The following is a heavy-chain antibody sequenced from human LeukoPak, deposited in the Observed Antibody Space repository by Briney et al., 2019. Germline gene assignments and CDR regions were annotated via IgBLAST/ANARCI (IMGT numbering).Heavy chain of an antibody. D-gene: IGHD6-19*01. CDR3: AKDSNGWYQRGSNYFDY. Sequence: GGSLRLSCAASGFSFSGHWMHWARQLPGKGLVWVSRISPTGSTTSYADSVKGRFTISRDNSKNTLYLQMNSLRAEDTAEYYCAKDSNGWYQRGSNYFDYWGQGTLVTVSS. CDR1: GFSFSGHW. V-gene: IGHV3-74*01. J-gene: IGHJ4*02. CDR2: ISPTGSTT.